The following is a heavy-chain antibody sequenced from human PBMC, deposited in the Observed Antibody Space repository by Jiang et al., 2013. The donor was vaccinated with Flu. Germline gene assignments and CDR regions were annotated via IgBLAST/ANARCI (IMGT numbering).Heavy chain of an antibody. D-gene: IGHD4-17*01. Sequence: SGAEVKKPGSSVKVSCKASGGTFSSYAISWVRQAPGQGLEWMGGIIPIFGTANYAQKFQGRVTITADKSTSTAYMELSSLRSEDTAVYYCASTPIKYGDYPYYFDYWGQGTLVTVSS. J-gene: IGHJ4*02. CDR1: GGTFSSYA. CDR3: ASTPIKYGDYPYYFDY. V-gene: IGHV1-69*06. CDR2: IIPIFGTA.